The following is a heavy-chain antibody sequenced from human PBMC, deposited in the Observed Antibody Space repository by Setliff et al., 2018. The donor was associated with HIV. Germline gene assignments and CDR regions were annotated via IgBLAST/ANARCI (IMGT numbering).Heavy chain of an antibody. V-gene: IGHV4-39*07. CDR3: AREVGHRSGYYRGSFDY. Sequence: SETLSLTCIVSGGSISSGTYYWGWIRQPPGKGLEYIGSAFYSDNTYYKPSLKNRVTISVDTSKDQFSLKLTSVTAADTAVYYCAREVGHRSGYYRGSFDYWGQGTLVTVSS. CDR1: GGSISSGTYY. D-gene: IGHD6-19*01. J-gene: IGHJ4*02. CDR2: AFYSDNT.